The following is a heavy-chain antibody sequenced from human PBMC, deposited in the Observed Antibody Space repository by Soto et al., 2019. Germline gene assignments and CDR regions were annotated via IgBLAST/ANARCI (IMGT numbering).Heavy chain of an antibody. V-gene: IGHV2-26*01. CDR2: IFSNDEK. Sequence: SGPTLVNPTATLTLTCTVSGFSLSNARMGVSWIRQPPGKALEWLAHIFSNDEKSYSTSLKSRLTTSKDTSKSQVVLTMTNMDPVDTDKYYCARLFWSGYPRLDYWGQGTLVTVSS. J-gene: IGHJ4*02. CDR3: ARLFWSGYPRLDY. CDR1: GFSLSNARMG. D-gene: IGHD3-3*01.